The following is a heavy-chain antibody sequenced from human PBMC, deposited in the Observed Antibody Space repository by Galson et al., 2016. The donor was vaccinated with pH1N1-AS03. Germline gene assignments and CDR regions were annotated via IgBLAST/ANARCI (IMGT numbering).Heavy chain of an antibody. Sequence: LSLTCTVSGGSIRGSSDYWGWIRQSPEKGLEWIGEIYHSGSTNINPSLRSRVSMSVDKSNNHFSLTLTSVTAADTAVYYCAKYTPRYLSGSANYYRGPFDIWGQGTMVIVSA. CDR1: GGSIRGSSDY. V-gene: IGHV4-39*07. CDR2: IYHSGST. J-gene: IGHJ3*02. D-gene: IGHD3-10*01. CDR3: AKYTPRYLSGSANYYRGPFDI.